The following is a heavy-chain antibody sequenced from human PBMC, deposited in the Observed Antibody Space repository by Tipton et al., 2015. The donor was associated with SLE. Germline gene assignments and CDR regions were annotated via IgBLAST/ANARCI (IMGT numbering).Heavy chain of an antibody. CDR1: GGSISSYY. V-gene: IGHV4-34*01. J-gene: IGHJ5*02. CDR3: ARARLQSTHNWFDP. D-gene: IGHD4-11*01. CDR2: ISHSGST. Sequence: TLSLTCTVSGGSISSYYWSWIRQPPGKGLEWIGEISHSGSTKYKPSLKSRVTISVDTSKNQFSLKLSSVTAADTAVYYCARARLQSTHNWFDPWGQGTLVTVSS.